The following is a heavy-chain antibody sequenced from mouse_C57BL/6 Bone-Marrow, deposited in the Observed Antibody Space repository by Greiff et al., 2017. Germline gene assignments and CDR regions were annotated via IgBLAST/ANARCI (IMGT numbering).Heavy chain of an antibody. D-gene: IGHD1-1*01. CDR1: GYTFTDYE. V-gene: IGHV1-15*01. J-gene: IGHJ2*01. CDR3: TRFITTVVAFDY. Sequence: QVQLQQSGAELVRPGASVTLSCKASGYTFTDYEMHWVKQTPVHGLEWIGAIDPETGGTAYNQKFKGKAILTADKSSSTAYMEHRSLTSEDSAVYYCTRFITTVVAFDYWGQGTTLTV. CDR2: IDPETGGT.